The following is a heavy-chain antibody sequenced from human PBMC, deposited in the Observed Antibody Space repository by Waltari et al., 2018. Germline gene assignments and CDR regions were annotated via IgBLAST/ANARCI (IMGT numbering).Heavy chain of an antibody. CDR3: AREGSYYAFDI. CDR1: GGSVSGGDYF. D-gene: IGHD2-21*01. CDR2: IYHTGST. Sequence: QVQLQESGPGLVKPSQTLSVMCSVSGGSVSGGDYFWTWLRQPPGKAPEWIGYIYHTGSTYYNPSLRSRVSISLAASKTQFSLTLNSVTAADTAVYYCAREGSYYAFDIWGPGTLVTVS. J-gene: IGHJ3*02. V-gene: IGHV4-30-4*01.